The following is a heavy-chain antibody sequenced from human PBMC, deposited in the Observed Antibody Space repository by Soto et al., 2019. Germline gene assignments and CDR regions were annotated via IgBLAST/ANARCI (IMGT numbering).Heavy chain of an antibody. V-gene: IGHV4-34*01. CDR2: INDSGST. Sequence: PSETLSLTCAVYGWSFSGYHWSWIRQPPGKGLEWIGEINDSGSTNHNPSLKTRVIISVDASKNQFSLKLSSVTAADTAVYYCARGTWVRSAFDIWGQGTMVTVSS. J-gene: IGHJ3*02. D-gene: IGHD3-10*01. CDR1: GWSFSGYH. CDR3: ARGTWVRSAFDI.